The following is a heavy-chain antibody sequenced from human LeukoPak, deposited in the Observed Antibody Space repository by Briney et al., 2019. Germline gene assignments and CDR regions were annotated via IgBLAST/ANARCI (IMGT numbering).Heavy chain of an antibody. J-gene: IGHJ3*02. V-gene: IGHV4-39*07. CDR2: SYYNGSP. CDR1: GGSMSSSSYY. Sequence: SETLSLTCTVSGGSMSSSSYYWGWIRQPPGKGLVWIGSSYYNGSPYYNPSLKSRVTISVDTSKNQFSLKLSSVTAADTAVYYCARVPKCWELFRNDAFDIWGQGTIVTVSS. CDR3: ARVPKCWELFRNDAFDI. D-gene: IGHD1-26*01.